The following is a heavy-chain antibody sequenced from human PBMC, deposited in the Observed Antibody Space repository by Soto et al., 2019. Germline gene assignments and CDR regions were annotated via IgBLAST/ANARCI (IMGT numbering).Heavy chain of an antibody. D-gene: IGHD1-26*01. CDR2: IYTGGNT. CDR1: GGSSSSGDYY. Sequence: QVQLRESGPGLVEPSQTLSLTCTVSGGSSSSGDYYWSWIRQSPGMGLEWIGHIYTGGNTYTNPSLKNRVTVSVDTSKNQFSLKLNSVTAADTAVYYCASGPSGDKVDYWGQGTLVTVTS. CDR3: ASGPSGDKVDY. V-gene: IGHV4-30-4*01. J-gene: IGHJ4*02.